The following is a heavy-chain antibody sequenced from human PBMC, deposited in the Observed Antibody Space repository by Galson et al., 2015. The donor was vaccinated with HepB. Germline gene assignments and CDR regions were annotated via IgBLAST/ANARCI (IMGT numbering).Heavy chain of an antibody. D-gene: IGHD3-3*01. J-gene: IGHJ6*02. Sequence: SLRLSCAASGFTFSSYAMHRVRQAPGKGLEWVAVITYDGSNKYYADSVKGRFTISRDNSKNTLYLQMNSLRAEDTAVYYCARVLGGFLVLRFLEGYGMDVWGQGTTVTVSS. CDR3: ARVLGGFLVLRFLEGYGMDV. V-gene: IGHV3-30-3*01. CDR1: GFTFSSYA. CDR2: ITYDGSNK.